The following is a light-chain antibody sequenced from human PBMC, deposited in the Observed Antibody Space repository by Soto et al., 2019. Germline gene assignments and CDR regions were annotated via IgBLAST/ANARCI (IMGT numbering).Light chain of an antibody. CDR2: GAS. Sequence: EIVLTQSPGTLSLSPGERATLSCRASQSVSSSLAWYQQKPGQAPRLLIYGASTRATGIPARFSGSGSGTEFTLTISSLQSEDCAIYYCQQYHTWPITFGGGTKVDIK. CDR1: QSVSSS. J-gene: IGKJ4*01. CDR3: QQYHTWPIT. V-gene: IGKV3D-15*01.